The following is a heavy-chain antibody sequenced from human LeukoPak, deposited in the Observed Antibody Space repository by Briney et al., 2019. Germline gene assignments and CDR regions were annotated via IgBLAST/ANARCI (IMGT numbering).Heavy chain of an antibody. CDR3: ARPGSLATFDY. Sequence: PGRSLRLSCAASGFTFSSYAMHWVRQAPGKGLEWVAVISYDGSNKYYADSVKGRFTISRDNSKSTLYLQMNSLRTEDTAVYYCARPGSLATFDYWGQGTLVTVSS. CDR1: GFTFSSYA. J-gene: IGHJ4*02. CDR2: ISYDGSNK. D-gene: IGHD5-12*01. V-gene: IGHV3-30-3*01.